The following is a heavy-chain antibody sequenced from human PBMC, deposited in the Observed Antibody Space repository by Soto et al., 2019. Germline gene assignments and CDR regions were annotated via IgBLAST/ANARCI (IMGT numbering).Heavy chain of an antibody. Sequence: GGSLRLSCAASGFTFSSYAMSWVRQAPGKGLEWVSAISGSGGSTYYADSVKGRLTISRDNSKNTLYLQMNSLRAEDTAVYYCAKADDSSDYPPLWAFDIWGQGTMVTVSS. CDR3: AKADDSSDYPPLWAFDI. J-gene: IGHJ3*02. V-gene: IGHV3-23*01. D-gene: IGHD3-22*01. CDR2: ISGSGGST. CDR1: GFTFSSYA.